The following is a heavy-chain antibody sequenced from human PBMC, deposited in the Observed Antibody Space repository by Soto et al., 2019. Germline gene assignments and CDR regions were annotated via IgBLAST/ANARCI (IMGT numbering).Heavy chain of an antibody. CDR2: IYYSGST. CDR1: GGSISSGGYY. V-gene: IGHV4-31*03. D-gene: IGHD3-10*01. Sequence: QVQLQEAGPGLVKPSQTLSLTCTVSGGSISSGGYYWRWIRQHPGKCLEWIGYIYYSGSTYYDPSLKSRVTISVDTSKNQFSLKLSSVTAADTAVYYGARESSRYGSGSYYLVYWGQGTLVTVSS. CDR3: ARESSRYGSGSYYLVY. J-gene: IGHJ4*02.